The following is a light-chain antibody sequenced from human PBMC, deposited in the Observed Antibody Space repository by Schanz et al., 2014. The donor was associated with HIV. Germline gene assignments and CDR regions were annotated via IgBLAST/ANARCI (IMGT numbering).Light chain of an antibody. Sequence: QSVLTQPASVSGSPGQSIAISCTGTSSDVGGYNYVSWYQQHPNKAPKLIIYDVNNRPSGVSNRFSGSKSGNTASLTISGLQAEDEADYYCASYTTSHTFVFGTGTKLTVL. J-gene: IGLJ1*01. CDR2: DVN. V-gene: IGLV2-14*03. CDR1: SSDVGGYNY. CDR3: ASYTTSHTFV.